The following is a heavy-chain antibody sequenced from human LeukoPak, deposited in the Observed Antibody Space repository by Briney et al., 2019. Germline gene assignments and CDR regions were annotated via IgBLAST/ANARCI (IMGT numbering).Heavy chain of an antibody. CDR2: IYYSGST. D-gene: IGHD3-22*01. Sequence: SETLSLTCTVSGGSISSSSYYWGWIRQPPGKGLEWIGSIYYSGSTYYNPSLKSRVTISVDTSKNQFSLKLSSVTAADTAVYYCARHRNYYDSSALGYWGQGTLVTVSS. CDR3: ARHRNYYDSSALGY. J-gene: IGHJ4*02. CDR1: GGSISSSSYY. V-gene: IGHV4-39*01.